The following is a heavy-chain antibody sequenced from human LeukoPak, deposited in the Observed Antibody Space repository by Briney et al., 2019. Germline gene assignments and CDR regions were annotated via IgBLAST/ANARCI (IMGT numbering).Heavy chain of an antibody. CDR3: ARARTTRGFDY. CDR1: GFTFNSYG. J-gene: IGHJ4*02. Sequence: GGSLRLSCAASGFTFNSYGIHWVRQAPGKGLEWVAFIWYDGSNKYYADSVRGRFTISRDNSKNTLYLQMNSLRAEDTAVYYCARARTTRGFDYWGQGTLVTVSS. CDR2: IWYDGSNK. D-gene: IGHD4-17*01. V-gene: IGHV3-33*01.